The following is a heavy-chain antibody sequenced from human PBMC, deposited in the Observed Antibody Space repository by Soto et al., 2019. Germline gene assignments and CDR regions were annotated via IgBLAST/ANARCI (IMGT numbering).Heavy chain of an antibody. CDR1: GGSISSYY. CDR3: ARGPPWMDAFVI. D-gene: IGHD5-12*01. V-gene: IGHV4-59*01. J-gene: IGHJ3*02. CDR2: ISHTGTT. Sequence: QVQLQESGPGLVKPSETLSLTCTVSGGSISSYYWCWFRQSPGKGLEWVAYISHTGTTDYNPSLKSRLTISLDTSKNQFSLKLTSVTAADTAVYYCARGPPWMDAFVIWGQGTKVTVSP.